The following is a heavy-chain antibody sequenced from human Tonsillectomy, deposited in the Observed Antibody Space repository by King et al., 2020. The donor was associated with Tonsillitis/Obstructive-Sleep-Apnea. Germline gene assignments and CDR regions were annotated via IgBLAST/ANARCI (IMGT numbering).Heavy chain of an antibody. CDR3: ARGRGMGGDFEI. V-gene: IGHV3-30*04. CDR1: GFTFSSYA. CDR2: ISYDGSNK. D-gene: IGHD3-16*01. J-gene: IGHJ3*02. Sequence: VQLVESGGGVVQPGRSLRLSCAASGFTFSSYAMHWVRQAPGKGLEWVAVISYDGSNKYYADSVKGRFTISRDNSKNTLYLQMNSQRAEDTAVYYCARGRGMGGDFEIWGQGTMVTVSS.